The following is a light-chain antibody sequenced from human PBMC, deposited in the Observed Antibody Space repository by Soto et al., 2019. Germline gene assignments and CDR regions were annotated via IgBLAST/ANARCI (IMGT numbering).Light chain of an antibody. CDR2: ANS. CDR3: SSYTSSSTWV. V-gene: IGLV1-40*01. J-gene: IGLJ3*02. CDR1: SSNIGANYD. Sequence: QSVLTQPPSVSGAPGQRVTISCTGSSSNIGANYDVHWYQQRPGTAPKLLIFANSNRPSGVPDRFSGSKSGTSASLTISGLQAEDEADYYCSSYTSSSTWVFGGGTKVTVL.